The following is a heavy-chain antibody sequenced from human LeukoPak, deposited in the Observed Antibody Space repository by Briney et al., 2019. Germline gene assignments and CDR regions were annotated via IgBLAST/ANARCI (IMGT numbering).Heavy chain of an antibody. V-gene: IGHV3-73*01. J-gene: IGHJ4*02. CDR2: GRSSANNYAT. D-gene: IGHD4-23*01. CDR1: GFTVSGYV. CDR3: LYGGTFFDY. Sequence: PGGSLRLSCAASGFTVSGYVMQRVRKASGKGLEWVGRGRSSANNYATAYAASVKGRFTISRDDSKNTAYLQVDSLKTDDTAVYYCLYGGTFFDYWGQGTLVTVSS.